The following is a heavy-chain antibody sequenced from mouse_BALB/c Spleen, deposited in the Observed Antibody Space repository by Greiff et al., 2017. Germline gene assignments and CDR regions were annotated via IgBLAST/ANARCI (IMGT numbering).Heavy chain of an antibody. CDR1: GFTFSSYA. CDR2: ISSGGST. CDR3: ARGGGSSYAMDY. D-gene: IGHD1-1*01. Sequence: EVQRVESGGGLVKPGGSLKLSCAASGFTFSSYAMSWVRQTPEKRLEWVASISSGGSTYYPDSVKGRFTISRDNARNILYLQMSSLRSEDTAMYYCARGGGSSYAMDYWGQGTSVTVSS. V-gene: IGHV5-6-5*01. J-gene: IGHJ4*01.